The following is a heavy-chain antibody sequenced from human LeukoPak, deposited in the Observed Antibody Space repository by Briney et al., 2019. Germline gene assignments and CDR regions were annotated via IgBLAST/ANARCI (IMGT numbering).Heavy chain of an antibody. Sequence: SETLSLTCTVSGGSFSSGGYYWTWIRQHPGTGLEWLGYIYYSGRTYYNPSLKSRITISLDTSENRFSLNLTSVSAADTAFYYCARSSDYGDYEWGQGTLVTVSS. CDR2: IYYSGRT. J-gene: IGHJ4*02. D-gene: IGHD4-17*01. CDR3: ARSSDYGDYE. V-gene: IGHV4-31*03. CDR1: GGSFSSGGYY.